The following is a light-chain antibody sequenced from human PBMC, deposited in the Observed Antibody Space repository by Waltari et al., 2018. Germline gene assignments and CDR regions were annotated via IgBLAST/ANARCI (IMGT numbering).Light chain of an antibody. V-gene: IGLV2-23*02. J-gene: IGLJ3*02. CDR1: SSDVGFYNL. Sequence: QSALTQPASVSGSPGQSITISCTGTSSDVGFYNLVSWYQQHPGKAPELVVYEVICRPSGVSNRVSGSKSGNTASLTISGLQAEDEADYYCCSYAGRNIWVFGGGTKLTVL. CDR3: CSYAGRNIWV. CDR2: EVI.